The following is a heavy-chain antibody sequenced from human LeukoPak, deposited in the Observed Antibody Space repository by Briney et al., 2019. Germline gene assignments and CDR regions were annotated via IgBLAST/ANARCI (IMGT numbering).Heavy chain of an antibody. CDR2: ISYDGSDK. D-gene: IGHD4-23*01. J-gene: IGHJ4*02. V-gene: IGHV3-30*18. CDR1: GFTFSTYG. Sequence: PGRSLRLSCAASGFTFSTYGMHWVRQAPGKGLEWVALISYDGSDKYYADSVKGRFTISRDSSKNTLYLQMNSLRAEDTAVYYCAKGRGGYYFDFWGQGTLVTVSS. CDR3: AKGRGGYYFDF.